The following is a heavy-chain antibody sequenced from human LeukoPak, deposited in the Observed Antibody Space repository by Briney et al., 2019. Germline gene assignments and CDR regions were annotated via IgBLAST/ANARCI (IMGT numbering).Heavy chain of an antibody. CDR3: AKDPWGYYDSSAFQDY. CDR1: GFTFSSYG. J-gene: IGHJ4*02. CDR2: ISYDGSNK. D-gene: IGHD3-22*01. V-gene: IGHV3-30*18. Sequence: GRSLRLSCAASGFTFSSYGMHWVRQAPGKGLEWVAVISYDGSNKYYADSVKGRFTISRDNSKNTLYLQMNSLRAEDTAVYYCAKDPWGYYDSSAFQDYWGQGTLVTVSS.